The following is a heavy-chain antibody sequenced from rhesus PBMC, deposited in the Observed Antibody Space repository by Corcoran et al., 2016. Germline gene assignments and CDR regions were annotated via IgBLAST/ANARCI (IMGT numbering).Heavy chain of an antibody. Sequence: QLQLQESGPGLVKPSETLSLTCAVSAGSISSNYWSWIRQPPRTGLAWIGRISGSGGSTDYNPSRKSRVTISTDTSKNQFSLKLSSVTAADTVVYYCARDPNYEDDYGYYYYWGQGVLVTVSS. J-gene: IGHJ4*01. V-gene: IGHV4-173*01. CDR3: ARDPNYEDDYGYYYY. D-gene: IGHD3-9*01. CDR2: ISGSGGST. CDR1: AGSISSNY.